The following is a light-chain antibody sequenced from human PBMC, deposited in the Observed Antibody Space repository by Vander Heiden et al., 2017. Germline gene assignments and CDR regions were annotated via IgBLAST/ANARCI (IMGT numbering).Light chain of an antibody. CDR1: QGISNF. Sequence: DIQMTQSPSSLSASVGDRVTITCRASQGISNFLAWYQQKPGKVPKLLIHGASTLQSGVPSRFSGSGSETDFTLTISGLQAEDVATYYCQKDSSAPLTFGGGTKVEIK. CDR2: GAS. V-gene: IGKV1-27*01. CDR3: QKDSSAPLT. J-gene: IGKJ4*01.